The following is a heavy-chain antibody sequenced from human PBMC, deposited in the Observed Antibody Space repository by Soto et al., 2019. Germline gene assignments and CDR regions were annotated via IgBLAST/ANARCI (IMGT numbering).Heavy chain of an antibody. CDR3: ARESEDLTSNFDY. Sequence: PGGALRLSCAASGFTFTRYSTNWVRQAPGKGLEWVSSISSTTNYIYYGDSMKGRFTISRDNAKNSLYLEMNSLRAEDTAVYYCARESEDLTSNFDYWGQGTLVPVSS. J-gene: IGHJ4*02. CDR2: ISSTTNYI. V-gene: IGHV3-21*06. CDR1: GFTFTRYS.